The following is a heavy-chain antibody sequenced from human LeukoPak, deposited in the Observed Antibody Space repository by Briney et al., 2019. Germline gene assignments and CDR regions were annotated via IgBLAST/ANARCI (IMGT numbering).Heavy chain of an antibody. CDR1: GFSLSRYW. J-gene: IGHJ3*02. V-gene: IGHV3-7*03. D-gene: IGHD2-15*01. CDR2: MKQDGSEK. CDR3: AKASATLGAFDI. Sequence: GGSLRLSCAASGFSLSRYWMSWVRQAPGKGLEWVANMKQDGSEKKYVDSVKGRFTISRDNPKNTLYLQTNSLGAEDTAVYYCAKASATLGAFDIWGQGTMVTVSS.